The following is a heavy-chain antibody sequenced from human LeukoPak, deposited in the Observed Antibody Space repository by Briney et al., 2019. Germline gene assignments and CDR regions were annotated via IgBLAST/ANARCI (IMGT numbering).Heavy chain of an antibody. J-gene: IGHJ6*02. CDR3: AKAGAPNYYYYGMDV. V-gene: IGHV3-23*01. CDR2: ISGSGGST. Sequence: GGSLRLSCAASGFTFYSYAMSWVRQAPGKGLEWVSAISGSGGSTYYADSVKGRFTISRDNSKNTLYLQMNSLRAEDTAVYYCAKAGAPNYYYYGMDVWGQGTTVTVSS. CDR1: GFTFYSYA. D-gene: IGHD1-26*01.